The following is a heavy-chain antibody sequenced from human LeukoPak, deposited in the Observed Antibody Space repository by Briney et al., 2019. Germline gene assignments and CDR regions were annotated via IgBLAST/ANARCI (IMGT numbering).Heavy chain of an antibody. D-gene: IGHD2-8*01. V-gene: IGHV4-4*07. Sequence: SQTLSLTCTVSGGSLSSYYWSWLRQPAGKGLEWIGHIYTSGSTNYNPSLKSRVTMSVDTSENQFSLKLRSVTAADTAVYYCARELYGFDPWGQGTLVTVSS. CDR1: GGSLSSYY. CDR3: ARELYGFDP. CDR2: IYTSGST. J-gene: IGHJ5*02.